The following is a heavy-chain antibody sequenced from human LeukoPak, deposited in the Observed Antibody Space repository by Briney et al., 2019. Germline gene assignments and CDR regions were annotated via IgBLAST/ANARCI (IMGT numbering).Heavy chain of an antibody. CDR3: ARVVVLIRGDGFDI. CDR1: GGSISSSNW. J-gene: IGHJ3*02. CDR2: INHSGIT. Sequence: SGTLSLTCAVSGGSISSSNWWSWVRQPPGKGLEWIGEINHSGITKYNPSLKSRVTISVDNSKNQLSLKLSSVTAADTAVYYCARVVVLIRGDGFDIWGQGTMVSVSS. D-gene: IGHD3-22*01. V-gene: IGHV4-4*02.